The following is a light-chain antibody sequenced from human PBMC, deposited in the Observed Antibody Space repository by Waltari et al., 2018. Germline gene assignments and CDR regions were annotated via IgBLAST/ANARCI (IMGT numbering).Light chain of an antibody. Sequence: QSALTQPASVSGSPGQSITISCTGTSSDVGSFNLVSWYKLLPGKAPKPLIPDVNQRPSGVSNRFSGSKSGITASLTISGLQAGDEADYYCCSYAGSTTFVLFGGGTKLTVL. CDR1: SSDVGSFNL. J-gene: IGLJ2*01. CDR3: CSYAGSTTFVL. CDR2: DVN. V-gene: IGLV2-23*02.